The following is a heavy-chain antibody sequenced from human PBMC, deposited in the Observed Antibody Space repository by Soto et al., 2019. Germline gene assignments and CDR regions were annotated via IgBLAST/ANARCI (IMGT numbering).Heavy chain of an antibody. V-gene: IGHV3-15*01. Sequence: EVQLVESGEGLVKPGGSLRLSCAASGFTFSNAWMSWVSQAPGKGLEWVGRIKSKTDGGTTDYAAPVKGRFTISRDDSKNTLYLQMNSLKTEDTAVYYCTTDWADITGTTFAVHYWGQGTLVTVSS. CDR2: IKSKTDGGTT. J-gene: IGHJ4*02. D-gene: IGHD1-7*01. CDR1: GFTFSNAW. CDR3: TTDWADITGTTFAVHY.